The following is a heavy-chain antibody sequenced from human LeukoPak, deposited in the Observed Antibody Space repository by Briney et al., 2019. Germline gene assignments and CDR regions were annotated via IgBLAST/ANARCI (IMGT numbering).Heavy chain of an antibody. CDR3: ARNLPAADY. Sequence: GGSLRLSCAASGSTFSSHTMNWVGQAPGKGLEWVSYISSTSSVIYYADSVKGRFTISRDNAKNSLYLQMNSLRAEDTAVYYCARNLPAADYWGQGTLGTVSS. D-gene: IGHD2-2*01. V-gene: IGHV3-48*04. J-gene: IGHJ4*02. CDR2: ISSTSSVI. CDR1: GSTFSSHT.